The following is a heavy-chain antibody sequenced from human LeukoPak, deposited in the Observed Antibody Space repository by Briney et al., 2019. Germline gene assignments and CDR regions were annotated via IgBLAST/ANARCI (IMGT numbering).Heavy chain of an antibody. V-gene: IGHV3-48*01. CDR3: ARVGYSDFWSGYYWDY. D-gene: IGHD3-3*01. CDR2: ISSSGTTI. CDR1: GFTFSSYG. Sequence: GRPLRLSCAASGFTFSSYGMHWVRQAPGKGLEWVSYISSSGTTIYYADSVQGRFIISRDSARNSLYLQMNSLRAEDTAVYYCARVGYSDFWSGYYWDYWGQGTLATVSS. J-gene: IGHJ4*02.